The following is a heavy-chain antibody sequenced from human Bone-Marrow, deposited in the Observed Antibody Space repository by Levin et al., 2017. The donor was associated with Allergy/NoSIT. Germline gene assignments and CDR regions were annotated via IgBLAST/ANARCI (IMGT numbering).Heavy chain of an antibody. V-gene: IGHV3-33*01. CDR1: GFTFSSYG. CDR2: IWYDGSNK. J-gene: IGHJ4*02. Sequence: PGGSLRLSCAASGFTFSSYGMHWVRQAPGKGLEWVAVIWYDGSNKYYADSVKGRFTISRDNSKNTLYLQMNSLRAEDTAVYYCARPGTHYYDSSGGFDYWGQGTLVTVSS. D-gene: IGHD3-22*01. CDR3: ARPGTHYYDSSGGFDY.